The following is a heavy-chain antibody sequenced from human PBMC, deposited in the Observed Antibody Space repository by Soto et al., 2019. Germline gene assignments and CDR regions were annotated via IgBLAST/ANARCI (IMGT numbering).Heavy chain of an antibody. V-gene: IGHV1-69*02. Sequence: QVQLMQSGAEVKKPGSSVKVSCKASGGTFSSYTISWVRQAPGQGLEWMGRIIPILGIANYAQKFQGRVTITADKSTSSAYMELSSLRSEDTAVYYCAGEGYGDYEVYWGQGTLVTVSS. J-gene: IGHJ4*02. CDR2: IIPILGIA. D-gene: IGHD4-17*01. CDR1: GGTFSSYT. CDR3: AGEGYGDYEVY.